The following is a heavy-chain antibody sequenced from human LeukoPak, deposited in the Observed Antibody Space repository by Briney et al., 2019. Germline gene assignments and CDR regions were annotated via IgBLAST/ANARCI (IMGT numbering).Heavy chain of an antibody. CDR1: GGSLSSYF. Sequence: SETLSLTCNVSGGSLSSYFWTWIRQPAGKVLEWIGRIHASGTTNYNSSLKSRVSMSVDTSKNQFSLKLTSVTAADTAVYFCARDGADVYGRAFDYWGQGTLVSVSS. J-gene: IGHJ4*02. D-gene: IGHD3-10*01. CDR3: ARDGADVYGRAFDY. V-gene: IGHV4-4*07. CDR2: IHASGTT.